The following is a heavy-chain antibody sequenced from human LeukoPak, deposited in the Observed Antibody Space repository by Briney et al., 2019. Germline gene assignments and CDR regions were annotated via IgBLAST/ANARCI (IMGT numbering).Heavy chain of an antibody. CDR2: ISGSGGST. J-gene: IGHJ4*02. V-gene: IGHV3-23*01. CDR3: AKAPLYYYDSSGYDPEYYFDY. Sequence: GSLRLSCAASGFTFSSYAMSWVRQAPGKGLEWVSAISGSGGSTYYADSVKGRFTISRDNSKNTLYLQMNSLRAEDTAVYYCAKAPLYYYDSSGYDPEYYFDYWGQGTLVTVSS. CDR1: GFTFSSYA. D-gene: IGHD3-22*01.